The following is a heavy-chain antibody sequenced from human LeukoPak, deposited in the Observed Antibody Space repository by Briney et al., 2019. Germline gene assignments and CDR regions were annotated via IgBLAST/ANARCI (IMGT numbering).Heavy chain of an antibody. V-gene: IGHV1-8*01. CDR3: ARGGGFTEPWYYMDV. D-gene: IGHD1-26*01. J-gene: IGHJ6*03. CDR1: GYTFTSYD. CDR2: MNPNSGNT. Sequence: ASVKVSCKASGYTFTSYDINWVRQATGQGLEWMGWMNPNSGNTGYAQKFQGRVTMTRNTSISTAHMELSSLRSEDTAVYYCARGGGFTEPWYYMDVWGKGTTVTVSS.